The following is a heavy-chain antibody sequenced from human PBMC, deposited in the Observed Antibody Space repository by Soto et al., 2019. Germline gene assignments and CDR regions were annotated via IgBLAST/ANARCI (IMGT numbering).Heavy chain of an antibody. CDR3: AHREQGLVPYYYFGMDV. J-gene: IGHJ6*02. CDR1: GFSLSTSGVG. V-gene: IGHV2-5*01. Sequence: SGPTLVNPTQTLTLTCTFSGFSLSTSGVGVGWIRQPPGKALEWLALIYWNDDKRYSPSLKSRLTSTKDTSKNQVVLTMTNIDAVDTATYYCAHREQGLVPYYYFGMDVWGQGTTVTVSS. CDR2: IYWNDDK. D-gene: IGHD6-19*01.